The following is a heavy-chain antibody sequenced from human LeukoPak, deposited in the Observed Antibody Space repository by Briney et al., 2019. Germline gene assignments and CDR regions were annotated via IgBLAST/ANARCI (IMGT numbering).Heavy chain of an antibody. CDR1: GGSISSYY. CDR3: ARDADYGGNSAAFDY. J-gene: IGHJ4*02. CDR2: IYTSGST. V-gene: IGHV4-4*07. D-gene: IGHD4-23*01. Sequence: SETLSLTCTVSGGSISSYYWSWIRQPAGKGLEWIGYIYTSGSTNYNPSLKSRVTMSVDTSKNQFSLKLSSVTAADTAVYYCARDADYGGNSAAFDYWGQGTLVTVSS.